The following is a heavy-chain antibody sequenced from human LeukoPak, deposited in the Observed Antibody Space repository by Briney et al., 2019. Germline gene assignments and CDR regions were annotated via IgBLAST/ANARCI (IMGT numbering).Heavy chain of an antibody. CDR2: IYTSGST. V-gene: IGHV4-4*07. CDR3: ARDGQGHYDFWSGTRGWFDP. CDR1: GGSISSYY. J-gene: IGHJ5*02. Sequence: SETLSLTCTVSGGSISSYYWSWIRQPAGKGLEWIGRIYTSGSTNYNPSLKSRVTMSVDTSKNQFSLKLSSVTAADTAVYYCARDGQGHYDFWSGTRGWFDPWGQGTLVTVSS. D-gene: IGHD3-3*01.